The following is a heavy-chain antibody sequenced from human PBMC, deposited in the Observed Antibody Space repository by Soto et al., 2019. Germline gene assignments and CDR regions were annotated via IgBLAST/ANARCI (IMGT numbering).Heavy chain of an antibody. V-gene: IGHV1-18*04. D-gene: IGHD2-2*01. CDR1: GYTFTSYG. CDR3: ARGRVVPAAVGWFDP. CDR2: ISAYNGNT. Sequence: ASVKVSCKASGYTFTSYGISWVRQAPGQGLEWMGWISAYNGNTNYAQKLQGRVTMTTDTSTSTAYMELRSLRSDDTAVYYCARGRVVPAAVGWFDPWGQGTLVTVSS. J-gene: IGHJ5*02.